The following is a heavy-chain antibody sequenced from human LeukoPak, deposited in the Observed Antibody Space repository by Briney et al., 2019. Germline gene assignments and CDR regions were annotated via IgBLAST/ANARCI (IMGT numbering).Heavy chain of an antibody. D-gene: IGHD3-10*01. Sequence: GASVKVSCKASGGTFSSYAISWVRQAPGQGLEWMGGIIPIFGTANYAQKFQGRVTIIADESTSTAYMELSSLRSEDTAVYYCARSAAMVRGVIGYYFDYWGQGTLVTVSS. V-gene: IGHV1-69*01. J-gene: IGHJ4*02. CDR1: GGTFSSYA. CDR2: IIPIFGTA. CDR3: ARSAAMVRGVIGYYFDY.